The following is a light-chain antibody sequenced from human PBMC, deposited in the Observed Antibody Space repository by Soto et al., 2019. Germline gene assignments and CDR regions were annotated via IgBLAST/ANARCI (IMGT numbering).Light chain of an antibody. CDR1: QSVSSSY. Sequence: IVLTHSPGTLSFSPGEIATLSFRASQSVSSSYLAWYQQKPGQAPRLLIYGASSRATGIPDRFSGSGSGTDFTLTISSLEPEDFAVYYCQQYGSSPTFGGGTKVDIK. CDR2: GAS. V-gene: IGKV3-20*01. CDR3: QQYGSSPT. J-gene: IGKJ4*01.